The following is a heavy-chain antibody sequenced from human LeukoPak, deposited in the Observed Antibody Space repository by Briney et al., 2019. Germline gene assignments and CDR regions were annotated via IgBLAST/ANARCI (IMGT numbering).Heavy chain of an antibody. J-gene: IGHJ4*02. D-gene: IGHD5-18*01. CDR2: IFSST. CDR1: GFTVSSNS. V-gene: IGHV3-53*01. Sequence: GGSLRLSCTVSGFTVSSNSMSWVRQAPGKGLEWVSFIFSSTHYSDSVKGRFTISRDNSKNTVHLQMDSLRAEDSAVYYCAKNAGYSYGLYYFDYWGQGTLVTVSS. CDR3: AKNAGYSYGLYYFDY.